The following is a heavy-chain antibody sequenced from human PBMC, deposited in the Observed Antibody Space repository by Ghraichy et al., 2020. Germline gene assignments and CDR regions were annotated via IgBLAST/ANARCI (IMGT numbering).Heavy chain of an antibody. CDR2: INQDGSAK. CDR1: GFTFSDYW. Sequence: GESLNISCAASGFTFSDYWMSWVRQAPGKGLEWVANINQDGSAKYYVDSVKGRLTISRDNAQNSVSLQMNSLRAEDTAVYYCAKSMYTSSWTPEYWGQGTLVTVSS. V-gene: IGHV3-7*01. D-gene: IGHD6-13*01. CDR3: AKSMYTSSWTPEY. J-gene: IGHJ4*02.